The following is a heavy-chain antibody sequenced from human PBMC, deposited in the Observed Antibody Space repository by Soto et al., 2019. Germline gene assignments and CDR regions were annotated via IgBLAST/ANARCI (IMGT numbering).Heavy chain of an antibody. CDR2: IIPIFGTA. D-gene: IGHD6-13*01. CDR3: VKGPQYQIAAAGTGYFDY. Sequence: SVKVSCKASGGTFSSYAISWVRQAPGQGLEWMGGIIPIFGTANYAQKFQGRVTITADKSTSTAYMELSSLRAEDTAVYYCVKGPQYQIAAAGTGYFDYWGQGTLVTVSS. V-gene: IGHV1-69*06. CDR1: GGTFSSYA. J-gene: IGHJ4*02.